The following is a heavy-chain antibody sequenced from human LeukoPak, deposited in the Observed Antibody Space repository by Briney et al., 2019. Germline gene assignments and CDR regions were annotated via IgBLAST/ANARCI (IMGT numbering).Heavy chain of an antibody. D-gene: IGHD3-22*01. CDR2: ISTYNGHT. CDR3: AREGDSSGRTYYGMDV. V-gene: IGHV1-18*01. CDR1: GYTFTSYG. Sequence: GASVKVSCKASGYTFTSYGISWVRQAPGQGLEWMGWISTYNGHTNYARKVQGRVTMTTDTSTSTAYMELRSLRSDDTAVYYCAREGDSSGRTYYGMDVWGQGTTVTVSS. J-gene: IGHJ6*02.